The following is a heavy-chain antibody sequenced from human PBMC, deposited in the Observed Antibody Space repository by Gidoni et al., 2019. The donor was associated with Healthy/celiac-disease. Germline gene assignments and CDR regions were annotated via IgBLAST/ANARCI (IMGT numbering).Heavy chain of an antibody. CDR1: GGTFSRYA. D-gene: IGHD1-26*01. CDR2: IIPIFGTA. V-gene: IGHV1-69*01. CDR3: ARSHGSGSYPSWFDP. J-gene: IGHJ5*02. Sequence: QVQLVQSGAAVKKPGSSVKVSCKASGGTFSRYAISWVRQAPGQGLEWMGGIIPIFGTANYEQKFQGRVTITADESTSTAYMELSSLRSEDTAVYYCARSHGSGSYPSWFDPWGQGTLVTVSS.